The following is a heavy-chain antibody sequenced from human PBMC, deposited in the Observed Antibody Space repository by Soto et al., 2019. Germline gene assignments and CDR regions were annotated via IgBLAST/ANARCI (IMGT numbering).Heavy chain of an antibody. Sequence: EVQLLESGGGLVQPGGSLRLSCAASGFTFSSYAMSWVRQAPGKGLEWVSAISGSGGSTYYADSVKGRFTISRDNSKNTLYLQMNSLRAEDTAVYYCAKSSRMVRGVDDAFDIWGQGTMVTVSS. V-gene: IGHV3-23*01. J-gene: IGHJ3*02. CDR3: AKSSRMVRGVDDAFDI. CDR2: ISGSGGST. CDR1: GFTFSSYA. D-gene: IGHD3-10*01.